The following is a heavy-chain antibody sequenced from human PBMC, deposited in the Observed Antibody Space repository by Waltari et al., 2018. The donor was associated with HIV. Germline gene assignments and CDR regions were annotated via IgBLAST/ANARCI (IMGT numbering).Heavy chain of an antibody. CDR1: GSPFRSYR. CDR2: ISSDGSTT. J-gene: IGHJ3*02. Sequence: EVQLVESGGGLVQPGGSLRLYSAAAGSPFRSYRMHWVRQAPGKGLVWVSCISSDGSTTNYADSVRGRLTISRDNAKNTLYLQMNSLRADDTAVYYCARENTMTYYDALDIWGQGTMVTVSS. V-gene: IGHV3-74*01. D-gene: IGHD4-17*01. CDR3: ARENTMTYYDALDI.